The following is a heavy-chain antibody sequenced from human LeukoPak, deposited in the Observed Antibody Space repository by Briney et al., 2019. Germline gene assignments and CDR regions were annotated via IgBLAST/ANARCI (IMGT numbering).Heavy chain of an antibody. Sequence: GVSLRLSCAASGFSVSSNYVIWVRQAPGKGLEWVSALYSGGTTYYADSVKGRFTISRDNSKNTLYLQMNSLRVEDTAVYYCARQVGAITLFEHWGQGTLVTVSS. V-gene: IGHV3-53*01. CDR3: ARQVGAITLFEH. J-gene: IGHJ4*02. CDR2: LYSGGTT. D-gene: IGHD1-26*01. CDR1: GFSVSSNY.